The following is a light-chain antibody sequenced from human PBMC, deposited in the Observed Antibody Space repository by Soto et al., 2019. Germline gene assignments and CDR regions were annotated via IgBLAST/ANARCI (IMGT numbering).Light chain of an antibody. CDR3: RQYGSSPT. CDR1: QSLTTSY. V-gene: IGKV3-20*01. Sequence: EIVMTQSPGTLSLFPGERATLSCRASQSLTTSYLAGYQQKPGQAPRLLIYGASSSATGIPDRFSGSGSGTDFTLTISRLEPEDFAVCSCRQYGSSPTFGQGTRLEIK. J-gene: IGKJ5*01. CDR2: GAS.